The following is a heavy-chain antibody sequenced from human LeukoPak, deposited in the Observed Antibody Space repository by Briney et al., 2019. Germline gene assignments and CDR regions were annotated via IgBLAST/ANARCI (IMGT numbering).Heavy chain of an antibody. CDR2: IHPHGIF. V-gene: IGHV4-34*01. CDR3: ARGRDRSKAGDH. CDR1: GGSCDDYY. J-gene: IGHJ4*02. Sequence: SETLSLTCAVYGGSCDDYYCSWIRQPPRKGLEWIGEIHPHGIFYYNSSLTSRVTISIDTSKSQFSLRLTSVTAADTAFYYCARGRDRSKAGDHWGQGSLVTVSS. D-gene: IGHD5-24*01.